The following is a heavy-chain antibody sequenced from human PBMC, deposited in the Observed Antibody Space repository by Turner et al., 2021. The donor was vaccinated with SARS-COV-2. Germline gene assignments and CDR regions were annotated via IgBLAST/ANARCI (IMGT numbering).Heavy chain of an antibody. Sequence: EVQLVESGGGLVKPGGSLRLSCAASGFTFSSYSMNWVRQAPGKGLEWVSSISSSSSYIYYADSVKGRFTISRDNAKNSLYLKMNSLRAEDTAVYFCSSSGSYFTDYWGQGTLVTVSS. CDR3: SSSGSYFTDY. V-gene: IGHV3-21*01. CDR1: GFTFSSYS. J-gene: IGHJ4*02. CDR2: ISSSSSYI. D-gene: IGHD1-26*01.